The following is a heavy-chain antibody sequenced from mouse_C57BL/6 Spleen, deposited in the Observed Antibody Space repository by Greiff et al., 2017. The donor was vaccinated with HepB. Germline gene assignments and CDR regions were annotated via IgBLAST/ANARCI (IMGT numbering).Heavy chain of an antibody. CDR2: ISYDGSN. D-gene: IGHD1-1*01. V-gene: IGHV3-6*01. Sequence: VQLQQSGPGLVKPSQSLSLTCSVTGYSITSGYYWNWIRQFPGNKLEWMGYISYDGSNNYNPSLKNRISITRDTSKNQFFLKLNSVTTEDTATYYCARLDYYGSTHWGQGTLVTVSA. CDR1: GYSITSGYY. CDR3: ARLDYYGSTH. J-gene: IGHJ3*01.